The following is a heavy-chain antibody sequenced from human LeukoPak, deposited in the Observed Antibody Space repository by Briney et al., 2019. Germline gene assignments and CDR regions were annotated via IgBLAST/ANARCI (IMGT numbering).Heavy chain of an antibody. Sequence: ASVKVSCKASGYTFTGYYMHWVRQAPGQGLEWMGWINPNSGGTNYAQKFQGRVTMTRDTSISTAYMELSRLRSDDTAVYYWARVLYSGSSRGLDAFDIWGQGTMVTVSS. CDR1: GYTFTGYY. CDR2: INPNSGGT. CDR3: ARVLYSGSSRGLDAFDI. J-gene: IGHJ3*02. V-gene: IGHV1-2*02. D-gene: IGHD1-26*01.